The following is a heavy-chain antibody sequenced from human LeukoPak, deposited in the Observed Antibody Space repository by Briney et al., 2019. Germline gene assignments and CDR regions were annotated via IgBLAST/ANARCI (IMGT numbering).Heavy chain of an antibody. CDR2: ISAYNGNT. D-gene: IGHD2-2*01. J-gene: IGHJ6*04. Sequence: GASVKVSCKASGYTFTDYYLHWVRQAPGQGLEWMGWISAYNGNTNYAQKLQGGVTMTTDTSTSTAYMELRSLRSDDTAVYYCARDIVVVPAAVAYYYSMDVWGKGTTVTVSS. CDR3: ARDIVVVPAAVAYYYSMDV. V-gene: IGHV1-18*04. CDR1: GYTFTDYY.